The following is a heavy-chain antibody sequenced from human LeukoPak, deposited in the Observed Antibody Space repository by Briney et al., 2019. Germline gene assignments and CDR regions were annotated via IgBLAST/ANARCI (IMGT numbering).Heavy chain of an antibody. V-gene: IGHV3-23*01. D-gene: IGHD3-9*01. J-gene: IGHJ4*02. CDR1: GFTFSSYA. CDR3: AKAEGYDILTGLDY. CDR2: IGASGGST. Sequence: GGSLRLSCATSGFTFSSYAMSWVRQAPGKGLEWVTGIGASGGSTYYADSVKGRFTISRDNSKNTLYLQMNSLRTEDTAVYYCAKAEGYDILTGLDYWGQGTLVTVSS.